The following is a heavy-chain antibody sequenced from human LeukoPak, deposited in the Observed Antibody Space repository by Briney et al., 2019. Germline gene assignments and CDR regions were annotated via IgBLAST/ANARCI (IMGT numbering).Heavy chain of an antibody. V-gene: IGHV3-74*01. D-gene: IGHD1-7*01. CDR2: INSDGSST. CDR1: GSTFSSYW. J-gene: IGHJ4*02. Sequence: EGSLRLSCAASGSTFSSYWMHWVRQAPGKGLVWVSRINSDGSSTSYADSVKGRFTISRDNAENTLYLQMNSLRAEDTAVYYCAREGLNWNYDYPDYWGQGTLVTVSS. CDR3: AREGLNWNYDYPDY.